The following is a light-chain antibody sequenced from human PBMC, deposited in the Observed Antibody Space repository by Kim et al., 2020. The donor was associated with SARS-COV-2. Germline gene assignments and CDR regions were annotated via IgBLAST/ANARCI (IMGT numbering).Light chain of an antibody. Sequence: IVLTQSPGTLSLSPGERATLSCRASQSVSSRSLAWYQQRPGQTPRLLIYGVSTRATGIPDRFSGSGFRTDFTLTISRLEPEDFALYYCQQYGSYPHTFGQGTKVDIK. V-gene: IGKV3-20*01. J-gene: IGKJ1*01. CDR2: GVS. CDR1: QSVSSRS. CDR3: QQYGSYPHT.